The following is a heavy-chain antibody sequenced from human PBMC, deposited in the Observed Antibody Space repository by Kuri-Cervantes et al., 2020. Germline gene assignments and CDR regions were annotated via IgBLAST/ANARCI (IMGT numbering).Heavy chain of an antibody. D-gene: IGHD3-3*01. V-gene: IGHV4-59*01. CDR1: GGSISNYY. CDR3: ARVPYDFWSGFSYYYYYYMDA. J-gene: IGHJ6*03. Sequence: GSLRLSCTVSGGSISNYYWSWIRQPPGKGLEWIGYIYYTGSTNYNPSLKSRVSMSIDTSKKQFSLELSSVTAADTAVYYCARVPYDFWSGFSYYYYYYMDAWGKGTTVTVSS. CDR2: IYYTGST.